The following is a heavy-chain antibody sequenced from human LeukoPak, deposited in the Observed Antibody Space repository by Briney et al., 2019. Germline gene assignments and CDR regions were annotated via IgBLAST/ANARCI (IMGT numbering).Heavy chain of an antibody. D-gene: IGHD3-10*01. J-gene: IGHJ4*02. V-gene: IGHV4-59*08. CDR2: IYYSGST. CDR3: AAGGKYYFDY. Sequence: PSETLSLTCTVSGGSISSYYWSWIRQPPGKGLEWVGYIYYSGSTNYNPSLKSRVTISVDTSKNQFSLKLSSVTAADTAVYYCAAGGKYYFDYWGQGTLVTVSS. CDR1: GGSISSYY.